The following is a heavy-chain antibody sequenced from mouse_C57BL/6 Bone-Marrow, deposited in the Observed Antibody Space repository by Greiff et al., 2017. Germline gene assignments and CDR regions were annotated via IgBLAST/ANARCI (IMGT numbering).Heavy chain of an antibody. CDR3: ARGDTTVGGNWYFDV. J-gene: IGHJ1*03. CDR1: GYTFTDYY. Sequence: EVQLQQSGPELVKPGASVKISCKASGYTFTDYYMNWVKQSHGKSLEWIGEINPNNGGTSYNQKFKGKATLTVDKSSSTAYMELRSLTSEDSAVYYVARGDTTVGGNWYFDVWGTGTTVTVTS. V-gene: IGHV1-26*01. D-gene: IGHD1-1*01. CDR2: INPNNGGT.